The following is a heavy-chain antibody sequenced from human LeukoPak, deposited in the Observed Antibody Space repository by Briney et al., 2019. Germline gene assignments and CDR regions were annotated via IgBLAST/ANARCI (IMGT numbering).Heavy chain of an antibody. D-gene: IGHD1-26*01. CDR3: ARGYPGYYYYGMDV. J-gene: IGHJ6*02. Sequence: GGSLRLSCAASGFTFSSYAMHWVRQAPGKGLEWVAVISYDGSNKYYADSVKGRFTISRDNSKNTLYLQMNSLRAEDTAVYYCARGYPGYYYYGMDVWGQGTTVTVSS. CDR1: GFTFSSYA. CDR2: ISYDGSNK. V-gene: IGHV3-30-3*01.